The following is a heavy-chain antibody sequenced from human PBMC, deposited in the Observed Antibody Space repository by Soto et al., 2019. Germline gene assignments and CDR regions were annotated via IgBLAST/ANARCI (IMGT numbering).Heavy chain of an antibody. J-gene: IGHJ4*02. CDR2: INSDGTTT. D-gene: IGHD3-22*01. CDR1: GFTFSAYW. Sequence: PGGSLRLSCAASGFTFSAYWMHWVRQAPGKGLVWVSRINSDGTTTTYADSVKGRFTISRDNAKNTLYLQMNSLRAEDTAVYYCARDAFISDSRGFYLKYFDNWGQGTLVTVSS. V-gene: IGHV3-74*03. CDR3: ARDAFISDSRGFYLKYFDN.